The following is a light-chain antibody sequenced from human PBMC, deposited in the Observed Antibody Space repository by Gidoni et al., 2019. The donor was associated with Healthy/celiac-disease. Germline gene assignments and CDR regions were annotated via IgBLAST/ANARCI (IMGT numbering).Light chain of an antibody. Sequence: QSVLTQPPSVSGAPGQRVPISCTGSSSNIGAGYDVPWYQQLPGTAPKLLIYGNSNRPSGVPDRFSGSKSGTSASLAITGLQAEDEADYYCQSYDSSLSVLYVFGTGTKVTVL. CDR2: GNS. CDR1: SSNIGAGYD. J-gene: IGLJ1*01. V-gene: IGLV1-40*01. CDR3: QSYDSSLSVLYV.